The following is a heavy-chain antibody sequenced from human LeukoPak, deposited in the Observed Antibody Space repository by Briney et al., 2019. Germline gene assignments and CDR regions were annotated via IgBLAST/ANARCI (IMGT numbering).Heavy chain of an antibody. V-gene: IGHV4-30-4*01. Sequence: SETLSLTCTVSGGSISNADYYWSWIRHPPGKGLEWIGYIYYSGSTYSNPSLKSRVTISVDTSKNQFSLRLSSVTAADTAVYFCARKSSVFDAFDIWGQGTMVTVSS. CDR1: GGSISNADYY. D-gene: IGHD3-22*01. J-gene: IGHJ3*02. CDR3: ARKSSVFDAFDI. CDR2: IYYSGST.